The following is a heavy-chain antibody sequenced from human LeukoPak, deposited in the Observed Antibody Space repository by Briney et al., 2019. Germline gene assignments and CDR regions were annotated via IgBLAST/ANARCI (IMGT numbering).Heavy chain of an antibody. V-gene: IGHV3-33*01. D-gene: IGHD6-13*01. CDR1: GFTFSSYG. CDR2: TWYDGSNK. J-gene: IGHJ4*02. CDR3: ARDPSIAAAGVFDY. Sequence: GGSLRLSCAASGFTFSSYGMHWVRQAPGKGLEWVAVTWYDGSNKYYADSVKGRFTISRDNSKNTLYLQMNSLRAEDTAVYYCARDPSIAAAGVFDYWGQGTLVTVSS.